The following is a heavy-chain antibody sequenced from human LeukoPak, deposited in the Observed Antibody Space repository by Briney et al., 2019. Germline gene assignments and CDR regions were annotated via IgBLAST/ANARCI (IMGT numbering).Heavy chain of an antibody. Sequence: GASVKVSCKASGYSFSSSGINWGRQAPGHGLEWMGWISASNGNTDYAQNFQGRVTMTTDTSTSTAYMELKSLRSDDTAVYYCAREGRLAPWLVPGGWFDPWGQGTLVTVSS. D-gene: IGHD6-19*01. CDR2: ISASNGNT. V-gene: IGHV1-18*01. CDR3: AREGRLAPWLVPGGWFDP. J-gene: IGHJ5*02. CDR1: GYSFSSSG.